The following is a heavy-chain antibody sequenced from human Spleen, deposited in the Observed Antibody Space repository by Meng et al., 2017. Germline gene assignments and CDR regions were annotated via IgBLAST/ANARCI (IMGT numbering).Heavy chain of an antibody. CDR1: GASISSDNW. CDR2: IYHSGST. J-gene: IGHJ4*02. CDR3: TKNDFYCLGY. V-gene: IGHV4-4*02. D-gene: IGHD2-21*01. Sequence: QGSLQESAPGLVKPSGPLSLPCAVSGASISSDNWWSWVRQPPGKGLEWIGEIYHSGSTNYNPSLKSRITISVDKPKNQFSLTLSSVTAADTAVYYCTKNDFYCLGYWGQGTLVTVSS.